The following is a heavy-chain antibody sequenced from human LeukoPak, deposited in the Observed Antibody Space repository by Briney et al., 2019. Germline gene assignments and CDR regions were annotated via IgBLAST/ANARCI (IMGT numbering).Heavy chain of an antibody. CDR3: ARDGLITMIVGSNWFDP. V-gene: IGHV1-69*01. J-gene: IGHJ5*02. D-gene: IGHD3-22*01. CDR1: GGTFSSYA. CDR2: IIPIFGTA. Sequence: SVKVSCKASGGTFSSYAISWVRQAPGQGLEWMGGIIPIFGTANYAQKFQGRVTITADESTSTAYMELSRLRSDDTAVYYCARDGLITMIVGSNWFDPWGQGTLVTVSS.